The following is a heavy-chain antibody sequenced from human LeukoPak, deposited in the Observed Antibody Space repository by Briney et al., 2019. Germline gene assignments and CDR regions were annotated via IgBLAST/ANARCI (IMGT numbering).Heavy chain of an antibody. CDR3: ARDRSSGYGIDY. J-gene: IGHJ4*02. CDR2: IDSSDTT. Sequence: GGSLRLSCAASGFTVSSNYMTWVRQAPGKGLEWVSVIDSSDTTFYTDSVKGRFTISRDNSKNTLYLQMNSLRAEDTAVYYCARDRSSGYGIDYWGQGTLVTVSS. V-gene: IGHV3-53*01. CDR1: GFTVSSNY. D-gene: IGHD3-22*01.